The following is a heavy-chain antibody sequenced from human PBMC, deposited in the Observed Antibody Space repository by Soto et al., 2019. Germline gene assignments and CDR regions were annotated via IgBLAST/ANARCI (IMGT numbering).Heavy chain of an antibody. D-gene: IGHD3-16*02. CDR3: ATVRQGGMGV. CDR2: IDPSDSYT. J-gene: IGHJ6*02. V-gene: IGHV5-10-1*01. Sequence: GESLKISCKGSGYSFTSYWISWVRQMPGKGLEWMGRIDPSDSYTNYSPSFQGHVTISADKSISTAYPQWSSLKASDTVMYYCATVRQGGMGVWGQGTTVTVSS. CDR1: GYSFTSYW.